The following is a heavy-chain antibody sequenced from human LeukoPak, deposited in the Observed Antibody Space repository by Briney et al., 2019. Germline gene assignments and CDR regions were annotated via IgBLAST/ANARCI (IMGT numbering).Heavy chain of an antibody. D-gene: IGHD3-22*01. V-gene: IGHV3-30*02. CDR3: ARPDYYDSSGYDY. CDR2: IRYDGSNE. CDR1: GFSFSGYG. J-gene: IGHJ4*02. Sequence: PGGSLRLSCAASGFSFSGYGMHWVLQAPGKGLEWVAFIRYDGSNEYYADPVKGRFTISRDNSENTLYLQMNSLRAEDTAVYYCARPDYYDSSGYDYWGQGTLVTVSS.